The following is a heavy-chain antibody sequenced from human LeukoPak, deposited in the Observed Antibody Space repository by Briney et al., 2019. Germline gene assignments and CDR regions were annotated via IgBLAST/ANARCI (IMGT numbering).Heavy chain of an antibody. CDR1: GRSISSSSYY. D-gene: IGHD3-3*01. CDR2: IYYSGST. CDR3: ARHDYDFWSGYANYFDY. V-gene: IGHV4-39*01. J-gene: IGHJ4*02. Sequence: SETLSLTCTLCGRSISSSSYYWGWIRQPPGKGLEWIGSIYYSGSTYYNPSLKSLVTISVDTSKNQFSLKLSSVTAADTAVYYCARHDYDFWSGYANYFDYWGQGTLVTVSS.